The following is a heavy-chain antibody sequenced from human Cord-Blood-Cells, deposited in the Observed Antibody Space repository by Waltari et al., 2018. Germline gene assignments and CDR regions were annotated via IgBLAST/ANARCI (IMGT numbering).Heavy chain of an antibody. J-gene: IGHJ3*02. CDR2: INHSGST. Sequence: QVQLQQWGAGLLKPSETLSPTCAVYGGSFSGYYWSWIRQPPGKGLEWIGEINHSGSTNYNPSLKSRVTISVDTSKNQFSLKLSSVTAADTAVYYCARGTPANWGLLRAFDIWGQGTMVTVSS. CDR1: GGSFSGYY. D-gene: IGHD7-27*01. V-gene: IGHV4-34*01. CDR3: ARGTPANWGLLRAFDI.